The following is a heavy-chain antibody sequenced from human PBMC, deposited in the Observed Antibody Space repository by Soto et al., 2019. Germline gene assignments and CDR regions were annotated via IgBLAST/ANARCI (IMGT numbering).Heavy chain of an antibody. V-gene: IGHV3-21*01. CDR3: ARGFQLEPPWYYYYGMDV. Sequence: PGESLKISCAASGFTFSSYSMNWVRQAPGKGPEWVSSISSSSSYIYYADSVKGRFTISRDNAKNSLYLQMNSLRAEDTAVYYCARGFQLEPPWYYYYGMDVWGQGTTVTVSS. CDR2: ISSSSSYI. D-gene: IGHD1-1*01. J-gene: IGHJ6*02. CDR1: GFTFSSYS.